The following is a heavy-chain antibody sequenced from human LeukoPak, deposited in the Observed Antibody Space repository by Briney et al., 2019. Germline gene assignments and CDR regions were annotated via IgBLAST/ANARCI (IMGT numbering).Heavy chain of an antibody. J-gene: IGHJ4*02. V-gene: IGHV3-30*02. Sequence: GGSLRLSCAASGFTFSNYGMHWVRQAPGKGLEWVAFIRYDGSNKYYADSVKGRFTISRDNSKNTLYLQMNSLRAEDTAVYYCAKDSEGGLWFGDRPFDYWGQGTLVTVSS. CDR2: IRYDGSNK. CDR3: AKDSEGGLWFGDRPFDY. CDR1: GFTFSNYG. D-gene: IGHD3-10*01.